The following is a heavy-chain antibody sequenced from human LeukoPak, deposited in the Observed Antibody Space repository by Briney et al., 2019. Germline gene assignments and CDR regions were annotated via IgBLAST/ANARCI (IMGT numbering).Heavy chain of an antibody. V-gene: IGHV5-51*01. CDR1: GYPFSNYW. CDR3: ARPDDNADYILSY. J-gene: IGHJ1*01. CDR2: IYPGDSDT. D-gene: IGHD4-17*01. Sequence: GESLKISCKGSGYPFSNYWIGWVRQMPGNGLEYLGIIYPGDSDTKYSPAFEGHITISVDKSITTAYLQWSSLKASDTAMYYCARPDDNADYILSYWGQGTLVTVSS.